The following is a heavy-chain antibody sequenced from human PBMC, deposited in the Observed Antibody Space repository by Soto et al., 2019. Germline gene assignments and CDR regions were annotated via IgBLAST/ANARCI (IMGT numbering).Heavy chain of an antibody. D-gene: IGHD3-22*01. V-gene: IGHV5-10-1*01. J-gene: IGHJ6*02. CDR1: GYSFTSYW. CDR2: IDPSDSYT. CDR3: ARHYYYDSSGYSLRGYYYYGMDV. Sequence: PGESLKISCKGSGYSFTSYWISWVRQMPGKGLEWMGRIDPSDSYTNYSPSFQGHVTISADKSISTAYLQWSSLKASDTAMYYCARHYYYDSSGYSLRGYYYYGMDVWGRGTRVTV.